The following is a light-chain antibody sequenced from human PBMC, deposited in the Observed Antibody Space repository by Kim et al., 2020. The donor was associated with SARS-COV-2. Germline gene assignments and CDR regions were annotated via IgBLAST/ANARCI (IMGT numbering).Light chain of an antibody. Sequence: SSELTQDPAVSVALGQTVRITCQGDSLRSYYASWYQQKPGQAPVLVIYDKDNRPSGIPDRFSGSGSGNTASLTITGAQAEDEAGYYCNYRDNNTNHWVFGGGTQLTVL. V-gene: IGLV3-19*01. J-gene: IGLJ3*02. CDR3: NYRDNNTNHWV. CDR1: SLRSYY. CDR2: DKD.